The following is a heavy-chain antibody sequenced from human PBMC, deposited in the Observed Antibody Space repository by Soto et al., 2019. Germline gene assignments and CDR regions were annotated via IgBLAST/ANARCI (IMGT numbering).Heavy chain of an antibody. J-gene: IGHJ4*02. CDR1: GYTFASYY. CDR2: INPSGGST. D-gene: IGHD3-3*01. Sequence: ASVKVSCKASGYTFASYYMHWVRQAPGQGLEWMGIINPSGGSTSYAQKFQGRVTMTRDTSTSTVYMELSSLRSEDTAVYYCARGRGDFWSGYHYYFDYWGQGTLLTVSS. CDR3: ARGRGDFWSGYHYYFDY. V-gene: IGHV1-46*01.